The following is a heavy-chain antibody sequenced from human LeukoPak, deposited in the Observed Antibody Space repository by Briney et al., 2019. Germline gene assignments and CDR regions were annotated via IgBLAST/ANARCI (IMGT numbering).Heavy chain of an antibody. V-gene: IGHV3-30-3*01. CDR3: AREGYYGSGSPPSLYFDY. J-gene: IGHJ4*02. CDR1: GFTFRNYV. Sequence: GGSLRLSCAASGFTFRNYVIHWVRQAPGKGLEWVAVTSSDLNVKLYADSAKGRFTISRDNSRSTLYLQMNSLRPEDTAIYYCAREGYYGSGSPPSLYFDYWGQGTLVTVSS. D-gene: IGHD3-10*01. CDR2: TSSDLNVK.